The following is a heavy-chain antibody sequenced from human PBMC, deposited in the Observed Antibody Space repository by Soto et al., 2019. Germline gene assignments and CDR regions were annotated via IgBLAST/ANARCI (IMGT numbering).Heavy chain of an antibody. CDR2: IYFSGTT. J-gene: IGHJ5*02. CDR1: GDSISSYY. Sequence: SETLSLTCTVSGDSISSYYWSWIRQPPGKGLEWIGYIYFSGTTNYNPSLKSRVTISLDTSKKHFSLKLNSMTAADTAVYYCARSYGHYGYFGPWGQGTLVTVSS. V-gene: IGHV4-59*08. CDR3: ARSYGHYGYFGP. D-gene: IGHD4-17*01.